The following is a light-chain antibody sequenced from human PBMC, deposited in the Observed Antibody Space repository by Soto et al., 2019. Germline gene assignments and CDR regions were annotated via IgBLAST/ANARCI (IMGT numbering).Light chain of an antibody. J-gene: IGKJ3*01. V-gene: IGKV3-20*01. CDR1: HSVSSSY. CDR2: GAS. CDR3: QQYGSSPFT. Sequence: EIVLTQSPGTLSFSPGEKATLSCRASHSVSSSYLAWYQQKPGQAPRLLIYGASSRATGIPDRFSGSGSGTDFTLTIGRLEPEDFAVYYCQQYGSSPFTFGPGTKVDIK.